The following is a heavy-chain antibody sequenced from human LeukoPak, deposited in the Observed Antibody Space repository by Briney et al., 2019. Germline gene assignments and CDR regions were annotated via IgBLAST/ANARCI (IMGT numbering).Heavy chain of an antibody. V-gene: IGHV3-23*01. D-gene: IGHD2-15*01. CDR2: ISDAGNT. CDR3: AKAPVTTCRGAFCYPFDY. J-gene: IGHJ4*02. Sequence: GGSLRLSCAASGFTLSSYAMSWVRQAPGKGLEWVSAISDAGNTYHADSVKGRFTISRDSSKNTLFLQMNRLRPEDAAVYYCAKAPVTTCRGAFCYPFDYWGRGTLVTVSS. CDR1: GFTLSSYA.